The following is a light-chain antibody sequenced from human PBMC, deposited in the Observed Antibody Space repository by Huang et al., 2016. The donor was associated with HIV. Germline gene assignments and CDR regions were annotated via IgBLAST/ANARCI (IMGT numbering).Light chain of an antibody. CDR3: LQYHSYPRT. V-gene: IGKV1-5*01. J-gene: IGKJ1*01. CDR2: DAS. CDR1: QSIDSW. Sequence: DIQMTQSPSALSTSVGDRVTITCRASQSIDSWLAWYQQKPGIAPNLLIYDASTLQSGVPSRFSGSGSGTDFTLTISSLQPDDFATYYCLQYHSYPRTFGQGTKVEVK.